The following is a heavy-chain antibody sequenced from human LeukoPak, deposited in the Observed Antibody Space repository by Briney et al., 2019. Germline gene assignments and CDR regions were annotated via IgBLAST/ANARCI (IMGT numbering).Heavy chain of an antibody. D-gene: IGHD3-10*01. J-gene: IGHJ5*02. V-gene: IGHV4-38-2*02. CDR2: INHSGST. CDR1: GYSISSGYY. Sequence: SETLSLTCTVSGYSISSGYYWGWIRQPPGKGLEWIGEINHSGSTNYNPSLKSRVTISVDTSKNQFSLKLSSVTAADTAVYYCARGAYYYGSGSHYIPSWFDPWGQGTLVTVSS. CDR3: ARGAYYYGSGSHYIPSWFDP.